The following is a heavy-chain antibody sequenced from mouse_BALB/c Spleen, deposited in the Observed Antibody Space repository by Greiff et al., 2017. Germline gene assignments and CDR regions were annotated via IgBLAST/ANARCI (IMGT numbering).Heavy chain of an antibody. D-gene: IGHD2-14*01. CDR3: ARAYRYLYAMDY. CDR1: GYTFTSYW. Sequence: VQLQQPGAELVKPGASVKLSCKASGYTFTSYWMHWVKQRPGQGLEWIGEINPSNGRTNYNEKFKSKATLTVDKSSSTAYMQLSSLTSEDSAVYYCARAYRYLYAMDYWGQGTSVTVSS. V-gene: IGHV1S81*02. CDR2: INPSNGRT. J-gene: IGHJ4*01.